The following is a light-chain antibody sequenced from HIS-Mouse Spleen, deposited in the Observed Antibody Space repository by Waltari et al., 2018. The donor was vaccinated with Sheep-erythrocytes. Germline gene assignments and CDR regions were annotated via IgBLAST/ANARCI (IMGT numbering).Light chain of an antibody. J-gene: IGKJ4*01. CDR2: DAS. CDR1: QDISNY. Sequence: DIQMTQSPSSLSASVGDRVTITCQASQDISNYLNWYQQKPGKAPKLLFYDASNLETGVPSRFSGSGSGTDFTFTISSLQPEDIATYYCQQYDNLLTFGGGTKVEI. V-gene: IGKV1-33*01. CDR3: QQYDNLLT.